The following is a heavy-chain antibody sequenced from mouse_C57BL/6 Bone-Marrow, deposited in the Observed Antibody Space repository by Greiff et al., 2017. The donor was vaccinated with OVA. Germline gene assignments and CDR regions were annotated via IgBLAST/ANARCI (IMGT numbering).Heavy chain of an antibody. CDR2: IYPRSGNT. CDR3: ARYYGSYYFDY. J-gene: IGHJ2*01. D-gene: IGHD1-1*01. V-gene: IGHV1-81*01. Sequence: VKVVESGAELARPGASVKLSCKASCYTFTSFGISWVKQRTGQGLEWIGEIYPRSGNTYYNEKFKGKATLTADKSSSTAYMELRRLTSEDSAVYVCARYYGSYYFDYWGQGTTLTVSS. CDR1: CYTFTSFG.